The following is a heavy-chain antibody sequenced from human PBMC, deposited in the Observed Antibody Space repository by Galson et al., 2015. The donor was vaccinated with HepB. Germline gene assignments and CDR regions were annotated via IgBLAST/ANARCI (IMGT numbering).Heavy chain of an antibody. J-gene: IGHJ4*02. Sequence: ETLSLTCTVSGGSISSYYWSWIRQPPGKGLEWIGYIYYSESTYYNPSLKSRVTISVDTSKNQFSLKLSSVTAADTAVYYCWVDTAMVDLFDYWGQGTLVTVSS. CDR2: IYYSEST. D-gene: IGHD5-18*01. CDR3: WVDTAMVDLFDY. CDR1: GGSISSYY. V-gene: IGHV4-59*04.